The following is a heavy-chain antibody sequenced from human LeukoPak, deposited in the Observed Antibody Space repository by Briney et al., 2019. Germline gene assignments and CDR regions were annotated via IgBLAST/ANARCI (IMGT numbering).Heavy chain of an antibody. CDR2: IYYSGST. CDR3: ARAFSDTAMVVGGSFDY. CDR1: GGSISSSSYY. D-gene: IGHD5-18*01. V-gene: IGHV4-39*07. J-gene: IGHJ4*02. Sequence: SETLSLTCTVSGGSISSSSYYWGWIRQPPGKGLEWIGSIYYSGSTYYNPSLKSRVTISVDTSKNQFSLKLSSVTAADTAVYYCARAFSDTAMVVGGSFDYWGQGTLVTVSS.